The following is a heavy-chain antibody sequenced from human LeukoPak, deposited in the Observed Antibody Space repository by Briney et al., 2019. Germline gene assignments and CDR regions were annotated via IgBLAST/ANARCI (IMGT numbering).Heavy chain of an antibody. Sequence: ASVKVSCKASGYTFTSFGVGWVRQAPGQGLEWMGWISAYNGNTSYAQKLQGRVTMTTDTSTSTAYMDLRSLRSDDTAVYYCARGVRRYSRSWFDQFDYWGQGTLVTVSS. V-gene: IGHV1-18*01. CDR3: ARGVRRYSRSWFDQFDY. CDR2: ISAYNGNT. J-gene: IGHJ4*02. D-gene: IGHD6-13*01. CDR1: GYTFTSFG.